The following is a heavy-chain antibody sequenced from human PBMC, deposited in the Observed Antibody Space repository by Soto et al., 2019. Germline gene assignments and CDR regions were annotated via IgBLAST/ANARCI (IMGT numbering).Heavy chain of an antibody. CDR1: GFSFSDYY. J-gene: IGHJ4*02. CDR2: ISSSGDTK. D-gene: IGHD6-13*01. V-gene: IGHV3-11*01. CDR3: AKPLSPYSSSYLDY. Sequence: KPGGSLRLSCAASGFSFSDYYMSWIRQAPGKGLEWVSYISSSGDTKLYAESVKGRFTISRDNARNSLHLEMNSLRAEDTAVYYCAKPLSPYSSSYLDYWAQGTLVT.